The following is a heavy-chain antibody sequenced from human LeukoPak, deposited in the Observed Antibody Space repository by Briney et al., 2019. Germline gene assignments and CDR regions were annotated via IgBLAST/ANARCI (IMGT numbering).Heavy chain of an antibody. D-gene: IGHD3-3*01. CDR2: IYHSGST. V-gene: IGHV4-4*02. Sequence: SETLSLTCAVSGGSISSSYWWSWVRQSPGKGLEWIGEIYHSGSTNYNPSLKSRVTISVDKSKNQFSLKLSSVTAADTAVYYCARGDAITIFAPFDIWGQGTMVTVSS. CDR3: ARGDAITIFAPFDI. CDR1: GGSISSSYW. J-gene: IGHJ3*02.